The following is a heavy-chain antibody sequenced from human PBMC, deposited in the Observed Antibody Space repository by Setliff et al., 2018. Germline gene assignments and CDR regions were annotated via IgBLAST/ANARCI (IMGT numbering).Heavy chain of an antibody. J-gene: IGHJ4*02. CDR2: MNPNSGNT. CDR3: AKVTNYYGSGSYLDY. D-gene: IGHD3-10*01. Sequence: ASVKVSCKASGYTFTSYGFSWVRQAPGQGLEWMGWMNPNSGNTGYAQKFQGRVTMTRNTSISTAYMELSSLRAEDTAVYYCAKVTNYYGSGSYLDYWGQGTLVTVS. CDR1: GYTFTSYG. V-gene: IGHV1-8*02.